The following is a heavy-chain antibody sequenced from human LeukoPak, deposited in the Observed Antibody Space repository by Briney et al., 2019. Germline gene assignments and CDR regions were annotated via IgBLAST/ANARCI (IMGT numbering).Heavy chain of an antibody. CDR1: GLTFSSYA. D-gene: IGHD3-16*01. Sequence: GGSLRLSCAASGLTFSSYAMSWVRQAPGRGLEWVSAISGSGGSTYYADSVKGRFTISRDNSKNTLYLQMNSLRAEETAVYYCAKVVWPRLCPYYLDYWGQGTLVTVSS. J-gene: IGHJ4*02. V-gene: IGHV3-23*01. CDR2: ISGSGGST. CDR3: AKVVWPRLCPYYLDY.